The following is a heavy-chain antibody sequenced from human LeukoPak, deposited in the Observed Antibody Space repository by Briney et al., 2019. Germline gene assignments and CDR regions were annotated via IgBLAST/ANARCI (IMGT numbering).Heavy chain of an antibody. Sequence: KSSETLSLTCTVSGASISSYYWSWIRQPPGKGLEWIGYIYFNGNTNYNPSLESRGTVSVETSKNQFSLKLSSVTAADTAVYYCARHDSTSWYNYFDYWGQGILVTVSS. J-gene: IGHJ4*02. V-gene: IGHV4-59*08. CDR1: GASISSYY. CDR2: IYFNGNT. D-gene: IGHD2-2*01. CDR3: ARHDSTSWYNYFDY.